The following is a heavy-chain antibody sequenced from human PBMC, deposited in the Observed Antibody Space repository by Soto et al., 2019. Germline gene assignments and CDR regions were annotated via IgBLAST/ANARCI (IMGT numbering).Heavy chain of an antibody. CDR1: GFTFTRYS. CDR3: ARESEDLTSNFDY. V-gene: IGHV3-21*06. J-gene: IGHJ4*02. CDR2: ISSTTNYI. Sequence: GGSLRLSCAASGFTFTRYSMNWVRQAPGKGLEWVSSISSTTNYIYYGDSMKGRFTISRDNGKNSLYLEMHSLRAEDTAVYYCARESEDLTSNFDYWGQGTLVTFSS.